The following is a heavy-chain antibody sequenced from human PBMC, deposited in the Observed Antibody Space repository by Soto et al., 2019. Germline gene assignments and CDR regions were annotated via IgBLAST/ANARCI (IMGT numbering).Heavy chain of an antibody. Sequence: ETLSLACTVSGGSISSYYWSWIRQPPGKGLEWIGYIYYSGSTNYNPSLKSRVTISVDTSKNQFSLKLSSVTAADTAVYYCARKSWVGWFGPMGQGTLVTVSS. CDR2: IYYSGST. CDR3: ARKSWVGWFGP. CDR1: GGSISSYY. D-gene: IGHD1-26*01. J-gene: IGHJ5*02. V-gene: IGHV4-59*01.